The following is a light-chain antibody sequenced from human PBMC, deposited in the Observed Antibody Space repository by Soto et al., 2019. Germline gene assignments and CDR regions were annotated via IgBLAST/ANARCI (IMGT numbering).Light chain of an antibody. CDR3: TSYTSYSTYV. V-gene: IGLV2-14*01. CDR2: EVN. Sequence: QSALTQPASVSGSPGQSITISCNGTSSDVGNYNYVSWYQQHPGKAPKLMIYEVNNRPSGVSYRFSGSKSGSTASLTISGLQAEDEADYYCTSYTSYSTYVFGTGTKVT. CDR1: SSDVGNYNY. J-gene: IGLJ1*01.